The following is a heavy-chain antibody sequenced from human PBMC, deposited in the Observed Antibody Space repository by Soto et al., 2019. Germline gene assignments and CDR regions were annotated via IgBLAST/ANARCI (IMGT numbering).Heavy chain of an antibody. J-gene: IGHJ6*02. CDR1: GFTFSRYA. V-gene: IGHV3-23*01. CDR3: AKDQDVCRVYRCNGMDD. Sequence: EVQLLESGGGLVQPGGSLRLSCAASGFTFSRYAMSWVRQAPGKGLEWVSAFSGSGGSTYYADSVKGRFTISRDNSKNTLYLQMNSLGDEASAVYYCAKDQDVCRVYRCNGMDDWGRGTKVTVSS. CDR2: FSGSGGST. D-gene: IGHD6-6*01.